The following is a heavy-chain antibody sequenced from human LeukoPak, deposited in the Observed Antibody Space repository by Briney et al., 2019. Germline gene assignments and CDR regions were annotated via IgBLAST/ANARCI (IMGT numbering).Heavy chain of an antibody. V-gene: IGHV1-69*04. CDR1: GGTFSSYA. CDR2: IIPIFGIA. CDR3: ARGPITMIDVGADWFDP. J-gene: IGHJ5*02. D-gene: IGHD3-22*01. Sequence: ASVKVSCKASGGTFSSYAISWVRQAPGQGLEWMGRIIPIFGIANYAQKFQGRVTITADKSTSTAYMELSSLRSEDTAVYYCARGPITMIDVGADWFDPWGQGTLVIVSS.